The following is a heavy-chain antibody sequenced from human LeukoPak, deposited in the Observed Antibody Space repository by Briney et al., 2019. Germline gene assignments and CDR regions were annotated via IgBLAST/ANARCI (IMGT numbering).Heavy chain of an antibody. CDR2: MNPNSGNT. CDR3: ARASTATSRWGSDY. J-gene: IGHJ4*02. V-gene: IGHV1-8*01. D-gene: IGHD4-17*01. Sequence: ASVKVSCKASGYTFTCYDINWVRQATGQGLEWMGWMNPNSGNTGYAQKFQGRVTMTRNTSISTAYMELSSLRSEDTAVYYCARASTATSRWGSDYWGQGTLVTVSS. CDR1: GYTFTCYD.